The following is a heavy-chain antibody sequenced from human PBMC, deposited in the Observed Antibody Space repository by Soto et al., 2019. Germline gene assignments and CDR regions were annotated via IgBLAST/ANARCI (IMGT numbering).Heavy chain of an antibody. Sequence: QVQLVQSGAEVKKPGASVKVSCKASGYTFTSYYMHWVRQAPGQGLEWMGIINPSGGSTSYAQKFQGRVTXXRXTXXSTVYMELSSLRSEDTAVYYCAREPIVGDYYGMDVWGQGTTVTVSS. CDR3: AREPIVGDYYGMDV. D-gene: IGHD1-26*01. CDR2: INPSGGST. J-gene: IGHJ6*02. CDR1: GYTFTSYY. V-gene: IGHV1-46*01.